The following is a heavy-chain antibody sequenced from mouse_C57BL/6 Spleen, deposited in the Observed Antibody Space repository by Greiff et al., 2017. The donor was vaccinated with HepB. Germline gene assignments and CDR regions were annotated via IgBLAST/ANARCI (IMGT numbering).Heavy chain of an antibody. D-gene: IGHD1-1*01. V-gene: IGHV1-81*01. CDR2: IYPRSGNT. Sequence: VQLVESGAELARPGASVKLSCKASGHTFTSYGISWVKQRTGQGLEWIGEIYPRSGNTYYNEKFKGKATLTADKSSSTAYMELRSLTSEDSAVYFCARFTITTVVASGAMDYWGQGTSVTVSS. CDR3: ARFTITTVVASGAMDY. J-gene: IGHJ4*01. CDR1: GHTFTSYG.